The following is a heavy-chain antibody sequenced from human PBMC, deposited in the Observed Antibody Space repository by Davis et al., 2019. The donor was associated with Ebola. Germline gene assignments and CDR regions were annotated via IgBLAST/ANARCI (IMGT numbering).Heavy chain of an antibody. D-gene: IGHD1-20*01. J-gene: IGHJ6*02. CDR1: GYNLNIYG. CDR2: INTYNGNT. Sequence: ASVKVSCKASGYNLNIYGISWVRQAPGQRLEWMGYINTYNGNTKYSQNFQGRVSMTTDTYTSTIYMELRSLRSDDTAIYYCARCIPAGPNVQSPQHVMDVWSQGTTVTVSS. CDR3: ARCIPAGPNVQSPQHVMDV. V-gene: IGHV1-18*01.